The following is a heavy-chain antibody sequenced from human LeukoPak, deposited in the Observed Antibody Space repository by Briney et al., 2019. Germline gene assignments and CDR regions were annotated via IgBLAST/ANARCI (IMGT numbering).Heavy chain of an antibody. Sequence: SVKVSCKASGGTFSSYAISWVRQAPGQGLEWMGGIVPIFGTANYAQKFQGRVTITADESASTAYMELSSQRSEDTAVYYCAKDAGDSYGYYHFDYWGQGTLVTVSS. J-gene: IGHJ4*02. CDR1: GGTFSSYA. V-gene: IGHV1-69*13. CDR2: IVPIFGTA. CDR3: AKDAGDSYGYYHFDY. D-gene: IGHD5-18*01.